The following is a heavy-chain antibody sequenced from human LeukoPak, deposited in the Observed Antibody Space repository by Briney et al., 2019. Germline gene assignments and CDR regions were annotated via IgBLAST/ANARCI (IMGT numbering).Heavy chain of an antibody. CDR1: GGSISSYY. Sequence: SETLSLTCTVSGGSISSYYWSWIRQPPGKGLEWIGYIYYSGSTNYNPSLKSRVTISVDTSKNQFSLKLSSVTAADTAVFYCARGAKFDHFDYWGQGTLVTVSS. J-gene: IGHJ4*02. V-gene: IGHV4-59*08. CDR2: IYYSGST. D-gene: IGHD3-9*01. CDR3: ARGAKFDHFDY.